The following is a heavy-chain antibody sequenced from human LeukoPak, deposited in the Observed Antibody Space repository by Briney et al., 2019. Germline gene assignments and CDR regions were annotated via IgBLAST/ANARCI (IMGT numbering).Heavy chain of an antibody. V-gene: IGHV1-69*06. Sequence: ASVKVSCKASGATFSSYAISWVRQAPGQGLEWMGGIIPIFGTANYAQKFQGRVTITADKSTSTAYMELSSLRSEDTAVYYCARTFGYSSGWYGDFQHWGQGTLVTVSS. J-gene: IGHJ1*01. D-gene: IGHD6-19*01. CDR1: GATFSSYA. CDR2: IIPIFGTA. CDR3: ARTFGYSSGWYGDFQH.